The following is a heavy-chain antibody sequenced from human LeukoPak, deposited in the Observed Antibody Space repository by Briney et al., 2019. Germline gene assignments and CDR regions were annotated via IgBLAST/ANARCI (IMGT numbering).Heavy chain of an antibody. CDR1: GFTFSSHA. CDR3: ANEEVPNDY. D-gene: IGHD4/OR15-4a*01. Sequence: GGSQRLSCAVAGFTFSSHAMRWARQAPGKGLEWVSGISISGDMTYYADSVEGRFTISRDNSKNTVHLQMNNVRVEDTAIYFCANEEVPNDYWGQGTLVTVSS. V-gene: IGHV3-23*01. J-gene: IGHJ4*02. CDR2: ISISGDMT.